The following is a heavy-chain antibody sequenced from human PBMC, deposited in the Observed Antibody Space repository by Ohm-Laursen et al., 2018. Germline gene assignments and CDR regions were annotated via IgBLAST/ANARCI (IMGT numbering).Heavy chain of an antibody. CDR3: ARDPPEDSSWYADY. V-gene: IGHV3-7*01. J-gene: IGHJ4*02. CDR2: IKPDASEE. Sequence: GSLRLSCTASGFTFSSYGMHWVRQAPGKGLEWVANIKPDASEEHYVDSVKGRFTISRDNANNSVYLQMNSLRAEDTAVYYCARDPPEDSSWYADYWGQGTLVTVSP. CDR1: GFTFSSYG. D-gene: IGHD6-13*01.